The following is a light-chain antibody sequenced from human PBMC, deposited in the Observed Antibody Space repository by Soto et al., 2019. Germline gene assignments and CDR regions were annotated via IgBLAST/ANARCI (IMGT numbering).Light chain of an antibody. CDR2: GAS. J-gene: IGKJ5*01. Sequence: EIVLKQSPGTLSLSPGERATLSCRASHSVSSSYLAWYQQKPGQAPRLLIYGASSRATGIPDRFSGSGSGTDFTLTISRLEPEDFAEYYCQQYGDSPITFGQGTRLEIK. CDR3: QQYGDSPIT. V-gene: IGKV3-20*01. CDR1: HSVSSSY.